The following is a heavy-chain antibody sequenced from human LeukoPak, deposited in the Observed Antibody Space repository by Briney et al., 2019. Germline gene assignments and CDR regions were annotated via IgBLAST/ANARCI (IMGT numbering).Heavy chain of an antibody. Sequence: AGGSLRLPCAASGFTFSSYGMHWVRQAPGKGLEWVAFIRYDGSNKYYADSVKGRFTISRDNSKNTLYLQMNSLRAEDTAVYYCAKTMVRGVISSLDYWGQGTLVTVSS. V-gene: IGHV3-30*02. CDR1: GFTFSSYG. J-gene: IGHJ4*02. CDR3: AKTMVRGVISSLDY. D-gene: IGHD3-10*01. CDR2: IRYDGSNK.